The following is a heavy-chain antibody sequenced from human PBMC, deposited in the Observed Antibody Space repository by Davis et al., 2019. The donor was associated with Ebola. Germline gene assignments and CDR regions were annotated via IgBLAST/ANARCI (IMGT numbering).Heavy chain of an antibody. CDR2: ISAYNGNT. J-gene: IGHJ4*02. V-gene: IGHV1-18*01. D-gene: IGHD6-19*01. CDR1: GYTFSNYG. Sequence: ASVKVSCKASGYTFSNYGFSWVRQAPGQGLEWMGWISAYNGNTNYAQKLQGRVTMTTDTSTSTAYMELRSLRSEDTAVYYCARDSSGWYYFDYWGQGTLVTVSS. CDR3: ARDSSGWYYFDY.